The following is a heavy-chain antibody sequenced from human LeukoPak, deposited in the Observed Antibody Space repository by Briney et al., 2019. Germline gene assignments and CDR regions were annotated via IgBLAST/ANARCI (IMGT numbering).Heavy chain of an antibody. J-gene: IGHJ5*01. V-gene: IGHV3-9*01. CDR2: ISWDGVGI. CDR1: GLNFYDYA. CDR3: VRMRRAQHFFYS. Sequence: GGSLRLSCEASGLNFYDYAIHWVLQARGKGLEWVSGISWDGVGIGYADSVKGRFTISRDNAKDSVYLQMNSLRPADTAFYYCVRMRRAQHFFYSWGQGTPVTVSS. D-gene: IGHD3-3*02.